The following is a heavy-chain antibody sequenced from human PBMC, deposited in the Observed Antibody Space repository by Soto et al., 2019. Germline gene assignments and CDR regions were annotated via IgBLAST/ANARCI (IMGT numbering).Heavy chain of an antibody. CDR1: GLSFSIYA. V-gene: IGHV3-23*01. D-gene: IGHD1-1*01. CDR3: ATGAGLGTRDYYGMDV. CDR2: IRKNIEST. Sequence: PGGSLRLSCAASGLSFSIYAMSWFRQAPGKGLEWVSTIRKNIESTHYADSVRGRFTISRDNSKNTLYLQMNSLRAEDTAVYYCATGAGLGTRDYYGMDVWGQGTTVTVSS. J-gene: IGHJ6*02.